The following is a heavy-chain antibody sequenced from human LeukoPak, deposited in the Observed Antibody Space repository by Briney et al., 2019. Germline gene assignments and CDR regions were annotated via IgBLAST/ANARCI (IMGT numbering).Heavy chain of an antibody. CDR1: GFTFSSYA. D-gene: IGHD3-22*01. J-gene: IGHJ6*03. Sequence: SGGSLRLSCAASGFTFSSYAMSWVRQAPGKGLEWVSAISGSGGSTYYADSVKGRFTISRDNSKNTLYLQMNSLRAEDTAVYYCARAPYYYDSSGYSPYYYYYYMDVWGKGTTVTISS. CDR3: ARAPYYYDSSGYSPYYYYYYMDV. V-gene: IGHV3-23*01. CDR2: ISGSGGST.